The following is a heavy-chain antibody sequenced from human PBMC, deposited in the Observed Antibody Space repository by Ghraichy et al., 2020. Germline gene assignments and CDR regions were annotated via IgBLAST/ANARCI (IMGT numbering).Heavy chain of an antibody. CDR1: GFTFSSYA. Sequence: LSLTCATSGFTFSSYAMGWIRQAPGKGLEWVSAISGSGGSTYYAESVKGRFTISRDNPESTLYLQMNSLRAEDTAVYYCARNGRPYGGNSRKDYYYGMDVWGQGTTVTVSS. D-gene: IGHD4-23*01. CDR3: ARNGRPYGGNSRKDYYYGMDV. V-gene: IGHV3-23*01. J-gene: IGHJ6*02. CDR2: ISGSGGST.